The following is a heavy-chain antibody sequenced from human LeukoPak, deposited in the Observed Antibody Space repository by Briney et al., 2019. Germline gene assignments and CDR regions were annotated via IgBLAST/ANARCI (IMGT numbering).Heavy chain of an antibody. CDR3: ARDRYCGGDCSTAEYFQY. V-gene: IGHV3-21*01. CDR2: ISSSGLYI. CDR1: GFSITGYT. Sequence: GGSLRLSCAASGFSITGYTMNWVRQAPGRGLELVSSISSSGLYIHYVDSVKGRFTISRDNAKNSLYLQMNSLGAEDTAVYYCARDRYCGGDCSTAEYFQYWGQGTLSPSPQ. J-gene: IGHJ1*01. D-gene: IGHD2-21*02.